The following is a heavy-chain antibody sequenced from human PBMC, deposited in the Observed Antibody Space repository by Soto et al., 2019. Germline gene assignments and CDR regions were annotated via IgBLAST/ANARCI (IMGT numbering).Heavy chain of an antibody. V-gene: IGHV4-31*03. CDR3: ARDHRVAATSWFDP. CDR2: IYYSGST. J-gene: IGHJ5*02. Sequence: PSETLSLTCTVSGGSISSGGYYWSWIRQHPGKGLEWIGYIYYSGSTYYNPSLKSRVTISVDTSKNQFSLKLSSVTAADTAVYYCARDHRVAATSWFDPWGQGTLVTVSS. D-gene: IGHD1-26*01. CDR1: GGSISSGGYY.